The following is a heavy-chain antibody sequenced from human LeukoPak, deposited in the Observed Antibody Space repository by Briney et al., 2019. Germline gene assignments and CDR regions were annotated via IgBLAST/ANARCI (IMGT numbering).Heavy chain of an antibody. CDR2: IYYSGST. D-gene: IGHD3-9*01. CDR1: GGSISSSSYY. CDR3: TRGSYDVLTGYSTLGEY. J-gene: IGHJ4*02. Sequence: PSETLSLTCTVSGGSISSSSYYWGWVRQPPGKGLEWIGNIYYSGSTYYNPSLKSRLTISSDTSQRQFSLRLSSVTAADTALYYCTRGSYDVLTGYSTLGEYWGQGTLVTVSS. V-gene: IGHV4-39*01.